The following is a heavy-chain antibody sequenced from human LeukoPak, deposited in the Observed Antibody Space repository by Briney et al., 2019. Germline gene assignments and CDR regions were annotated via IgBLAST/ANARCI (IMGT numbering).Heavy chain of an antibody. CDR1: GLTFNTYS. D-gene: IGHD2-15*01. V-gene: IGHV3-30*03. CDR3: ARVPQGWYDY. Sequence: GGSLRLSCAASGLTFNTYSMNWIRQAPGKGLEWVAVISYDGSNKYYADSVKGRFTISRDNSKNTLYLQMNSLRAEDTAVYYCARVPQGWYDYWGQGTLVTVSS. J-gene: IGHJ4*02. CDR2: ISYDGSNK.